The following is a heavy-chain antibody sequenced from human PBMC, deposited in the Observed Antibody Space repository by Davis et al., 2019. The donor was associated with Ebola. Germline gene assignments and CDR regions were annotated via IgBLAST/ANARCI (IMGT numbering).Heavy chain of an antibody. J-gene: IGHJ4*02. V-gene: IGHV4-39*01. CDR2: INHSGST. CDR3: ARQMEYYYDSSGYYTPYYFYY. Sequence: MPSETLSLTCTVSGGSISSGDYYWSWIRQPPGKGLEWIGEINHSGSTNYNPSLKSRVTISVDTSKNQFSLKLSSVTAADTAVYYCARQMEYYYDSSGYYTPYYFYYWGQGTLVTVSS. CDR1: GGSISSGDYY. D-gene: IGHD3-22*01.